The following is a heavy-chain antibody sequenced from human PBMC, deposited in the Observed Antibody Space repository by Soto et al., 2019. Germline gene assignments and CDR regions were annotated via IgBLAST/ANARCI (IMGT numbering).Heavy chain of an antibody. Sequence: EVQLVESGGGLVQPGGSLRLSCAASGFTFSSCWMNWVRQLPGKGLEWVASIKQAGSEKNYVDSVKGRFTISRDNAQDSRYLQMCGPRAEDRAFHYYAVLEYDDRSWGSYQGAFDRWGQ. CDR1: GFTFSSCW. J-gene: IGHJ6*01. CDR2: IKQAGSEK. V-gene: IGHV3-7*01. D-gene: IGHD3-16*02. CDR3: AVLEYDDRSWGSYQGAFDR.